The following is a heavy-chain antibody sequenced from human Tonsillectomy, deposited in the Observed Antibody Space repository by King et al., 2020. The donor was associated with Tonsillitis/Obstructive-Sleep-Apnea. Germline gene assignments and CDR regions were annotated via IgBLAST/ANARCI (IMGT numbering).Heavy chain of an antibody. J-gene: IGHJ6*02. CDR1: GYTFTGYY. Sequence: VQLVESGAEVKKPGASVKVSCKASGYTFTGYYMHWVRQAPGQGLEWMGWINPNSGGTNYAQKFQGRVTMTRDTSISTAYMELSRLRSDDTAVYYCAREGVFGVVIVTYYGMDVWGQGTTVTVSS. CDR2: INPNSGGT. D-gene: IGHD3-3*01. V-gene: IGHV1-2*02. CDR3: AREGVFGVVIVTYYGMDV.